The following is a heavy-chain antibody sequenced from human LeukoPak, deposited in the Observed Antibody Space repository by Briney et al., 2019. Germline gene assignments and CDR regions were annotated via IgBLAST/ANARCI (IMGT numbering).Heavy chain of an antibody. J-gene: IGHJ4*02. D-gene: IGHD3-3*01. V-gene: IGHV3-23*01. Sequence: QPGGSLRLSCAASGFTFSSYAMSWVRQAPGKGLEWVSAISGSGGGTYYADSVKGRFTISRDNAKNSLYLQMNSLRAEDTAVYYCARGSPSYDFWSDDHFDYWGQGTLVTVSS. CDR2: ISGSGGGT. CDR3: ARGSPSYDFWSDDHFDY. CDR1: GFTFSSYA.